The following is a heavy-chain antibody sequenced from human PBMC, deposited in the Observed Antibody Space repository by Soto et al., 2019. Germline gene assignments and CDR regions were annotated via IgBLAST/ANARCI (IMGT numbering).Heavy chain of an antibody. V-gene: IGHV1-2*04. CDR1: GYTFTGYY. D-gene: IGHD5-18*01. J-gene: IGHJ6*03. CDR3: ARETAMVNRYYYYYYMDV. Sequence: ASVKVSCKASGYTFTGYYMHWVRQAPGQGLEWMGWINPNSGGTNYAQKFQGWVTMTRDTSISTAYMELSRLRSDDTAVYYCARETAMVNRYYYYYYMDVWGKGTTVTVSS. CDR2: INPNSGGT.